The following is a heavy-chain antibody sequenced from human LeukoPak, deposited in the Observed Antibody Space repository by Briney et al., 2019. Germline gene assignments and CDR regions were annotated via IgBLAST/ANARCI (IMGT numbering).Heavy chain of an antibody. V-gene: IGHV1-2*02. Sequence: GASLKVSCEASGDTFTGYYIYWVRQAPGQGLEWMGWINPNSGDTNYALKFQGRVTMTRDPSISTAYMELSRLRSDDTAVYYCARDASYGSGSTGLNWFDPWGQGTLVTVSS. CDR3: ARDASYGSGSTGLNWFDP. J-gene: IGHJ5*02. D-gene: IGHD3-10*01. CDR2: INPNSGDT. CDR1: GDTFTGYY.